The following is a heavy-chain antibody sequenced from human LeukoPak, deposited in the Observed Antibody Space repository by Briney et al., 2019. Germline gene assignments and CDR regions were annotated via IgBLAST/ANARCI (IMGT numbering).Heavy chain of an antibody. V-gene: IGHV1-2*02. D-gene: IGHD6-6*01. CDR3: ASIAARPDRVYNY. J-gene: IGHJ4*02. CDR1: GYTFTGYY. CDR2: INPNSGGT. Sequence: ASVKVSCKASGYTFTGYYMHWVRQAPGQGLEWMGWINPNSGGTNYAQEFQGRVTMTRDTSISTAYMELSRLRSDDTAVYYCASIAARPDRVYNYWGQGTLVTVSS.